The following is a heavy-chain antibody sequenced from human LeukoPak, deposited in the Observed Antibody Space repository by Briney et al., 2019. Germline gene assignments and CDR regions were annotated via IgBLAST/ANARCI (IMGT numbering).Heavy chain of an antibody. Sequence: PGGSLRLSCAASGFTFSSYAMSWVRQAPGKGLEWVSAISGSGGSTYYADSVKGRFTISRDNSKNTLYLQMNSLRAEDTAVYYCAKGLEAYCGGDCPLDYWGQGTLVTVSS. CDR1: GFTFSSYA. CDR3: AKGLEAYCGGDCPLDY. V-gene: IGHV3-23*01. CDR2: ISGSGGST. J-gene: IGHJ4*02. D-gene: IGHD2-21*02.